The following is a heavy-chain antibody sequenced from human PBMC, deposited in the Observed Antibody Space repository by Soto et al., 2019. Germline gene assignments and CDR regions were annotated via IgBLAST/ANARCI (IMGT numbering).Heavy chain of an antibody. V-gene: IGHV1-18*01. CDR2: IRVYNGNT. J-gene: IGHJ4*02. Sequence: ASVKVSCKASGYNFINYGISWVRQAPGQGLEWMGWIRVYNGNTNYAQNLQGRVTMTTDTSTNTAYMELRSLRSDDTAVYYCVRDLGGSGSYYTDYWGLGTLVTVSS. CDR1: GYNFINYG. D-gene: IGHD3-10*01. CDR3: VRDLGGSGSYYTDY.